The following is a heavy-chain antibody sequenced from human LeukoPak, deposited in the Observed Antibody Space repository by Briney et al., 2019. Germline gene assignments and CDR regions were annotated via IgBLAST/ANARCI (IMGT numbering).Heavy chain of an antibody. D-gene: IGHD3-10*01. CDR2: IKSKTDGGTT. V-gene: IGHV3-15*01. CDR3: TKNYYGSGSYYNGGY. Sequence: TGGSLRLSCAASGFTFSNAWMSWVRQAPGKGLEWVGRIKSKTDGGTTDYAAPVKGRFTISRDDSKNTLYLQMNSLKTEDTAVYYCTKNYYGSGSYYNGGYWGQGTLVTVSS. CDR1: GFTFSNAW. J-gene: IGHJ4*02.